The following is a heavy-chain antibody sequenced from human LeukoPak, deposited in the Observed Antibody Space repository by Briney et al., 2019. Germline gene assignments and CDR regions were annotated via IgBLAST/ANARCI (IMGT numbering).Heavy chain of an antibody. D-gene: IGHD1-1*01. Sequence: GGSLRLSCAASGFTFSSYALHWVRQAPGKGLEWVSVISFDGSNKYYADSVKGRSTISRDNSKNTLYLQMNSLRAEDTAVYYCARDRGTYGTLDYWGQGTLVTVSS. V-gene: IGHV3-30*04. CDR3: ARDRGTYGTLDY. CDR2: ISFDGSNK. J-gene: IGHJ4*02. CDR1: GFTFSSYA.